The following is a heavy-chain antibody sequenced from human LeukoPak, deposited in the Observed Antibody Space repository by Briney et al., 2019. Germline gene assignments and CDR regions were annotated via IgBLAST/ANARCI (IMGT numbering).Heavy chain of an antibody. CDR3: ARDSPYYYDSSDPGGIDY. Sequence: SVEVSCKASGGTFSSYTISWVRQAPGQGLEWMGRIIPILGIANYAQKFQGRVTITADKSTSTAYMELSSLRSEDTAVYYCARDSPYYYDSSDPGGIDYWGQGTLVTVSS. J-gene: IGHJ4*02. V-gene: IGHV1-69*04. CDR1: GGTFSSYT. D-gene: IGHD3-22*01. CDR2: IIPILGIA.